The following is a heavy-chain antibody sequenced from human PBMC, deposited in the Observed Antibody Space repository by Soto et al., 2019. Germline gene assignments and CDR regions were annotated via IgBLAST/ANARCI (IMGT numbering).Heavy chain of an antibody. J-gene: IGHJ6*02. Sequence: PSETLSLTCAVSGGSISSADYSWSWIRQPPGKALEWIGNIYHSGSTYYNPSLKSRVTISVDRSKNQFSLKLSSVTAADTAVYYCARVPSPFDYYYAMDVWGQGTTVTVSS. D-gene: IGHD3-16*01. V-gene: IGHV4-30-2*01. CDR1: GGSISSADYS. CDR3: ARVPSPFDYYYAMDV. CDR2: IYHSGST.